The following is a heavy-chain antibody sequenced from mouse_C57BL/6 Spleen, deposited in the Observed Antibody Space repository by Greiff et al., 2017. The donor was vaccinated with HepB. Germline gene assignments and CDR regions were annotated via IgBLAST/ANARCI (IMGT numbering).Heavy chain of an antibody. CDR1: GFNFSDYG. CDR3: ARKAMDY. Sequence: EVMLVESGGGLVKPGGSLKLSCAASGFNFSDYGMHWVRQAPEKGLEWVAYISSGSSTIYYADTVKGRFTISRDNAKNTLFLQMTSLRSEDTAMYYCARKAMDYWGQGTSVTVSS. V-gene: IGHV5-17*01. CDR2: ISSGSSTI. J-gene: IGHJ4*01.